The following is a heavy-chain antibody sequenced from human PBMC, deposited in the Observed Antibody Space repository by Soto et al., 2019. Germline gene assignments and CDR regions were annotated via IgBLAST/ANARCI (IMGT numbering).Heavy chain of an antibody. V-gene: IGHV3-30-3*01. Sequence: GSLRLSCAASGFTFSSYAMHWVRQAPGKGLEWVAVISYDGSNKYYADSVKGRFTISRDNSKNTLYLQMNSLGAEDTAVYYCARDFLYSSSSPYYYYGMDVWGQGTTVTVSS. CDR1: GFTFSSYA. J-gene: IGHJ6*02. D-gene: IGHD6-6*01. CDR3: ARDFLYSSSSPYYYYGMDV. CDR2: ISYDGSNK.